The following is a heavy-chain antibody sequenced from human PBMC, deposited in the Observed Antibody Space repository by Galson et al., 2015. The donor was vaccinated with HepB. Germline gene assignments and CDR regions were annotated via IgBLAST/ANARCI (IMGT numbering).Heavy chain of an antibody. V-gene: IGHV3-30*03. J-gene: IGHJ4*02. CDR1: EFTFRTYG. CDR3: ARGGGYCSSTSCYGRIDY. D-gene: IGHD2-2*01. Sequence: SLRLSCAASEFTFRTYGMHWVRQAPGKGLEWVALISYDGSNKYYTESVKGRFTISRDNSKNTLYLQMNSLRAEDTAVYYCARGGGYCSSTSCYGRIDYWGQGTLVTVSS. CDR2: ISYDGSNK.